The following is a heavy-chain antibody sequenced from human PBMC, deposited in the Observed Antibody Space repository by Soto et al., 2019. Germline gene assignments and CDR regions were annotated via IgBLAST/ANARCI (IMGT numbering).Heavy chain of an antibody. V-gene: IGHV4-59*01. CDR1: GGSISSYY. J-gene: IGHJ4*02. Sequence: SETLSLTCTVSGGSISSYYWSWIRQPPGKGLEWIGHIYYSGSTNYNPSLKSRVTISVDTSKNQFSLKLSSVTAADTAVYYCARTWGSTNDYGGRGTLFTVS. D-gene: IGHD3-16*01. CDR3: ARTWGSTNDY. CDR2: IYYSGST.